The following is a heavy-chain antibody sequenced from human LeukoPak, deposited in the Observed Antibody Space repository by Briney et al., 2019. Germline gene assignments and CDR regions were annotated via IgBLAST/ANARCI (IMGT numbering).Heavy chain of an antibody. D-gene: IGHD6-13*01. CDR2: INHSGST. Sequence: PSETLSLTCTVSGGSFSGYYWSWIRQPPGKGLEWIGEINHSGSTNYNPSLKSRVTISVDTSKNQFSLKLSSVTAADTAVYYCAREYPAAGTNYWGQGTLVTVSS. J-gene: IGHJ4*02. CDR1: GGSFSGYY. CDR3: AREYPAAGTNY. V-gene: IGHV4-34*01.